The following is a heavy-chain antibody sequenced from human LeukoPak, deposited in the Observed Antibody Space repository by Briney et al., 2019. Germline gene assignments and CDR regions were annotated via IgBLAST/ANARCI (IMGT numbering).Heavy chain of an antibody. Sequence: GGSLRLSCAASGFTFSSYAMSWVRQAPGKGLEWVSGISGSGGSTYYADSVKGRFTISRDNSKNTLYLQMNSLRAEDSAVYYCARSCSAGSCLPAWGQGTLVIVSS. J-gene: IGHJ5*02. V-gene: IGHV3-23*01. CDR2: ISGSGGST. D-gene: IGHD2-15*01. CDR3: ARSCSAGSCLPA. CDR1: GFTFSSYA.